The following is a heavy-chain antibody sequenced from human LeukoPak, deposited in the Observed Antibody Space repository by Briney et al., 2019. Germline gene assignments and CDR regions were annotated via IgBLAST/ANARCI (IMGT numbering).Heavy chain of an antibody. CDR3: ASRAHCSGGSCYGNWFDP. D-gene: IGHD2-15*01. CDR2: ISYSGIT. Sequence: SETLSLTCTVSGASISSHYWSWIRQSPGKGLGWIGYISYSGITNYNPSLKSRVTISVDTSKNHFSLRLNSVTAADTAVYYCASRAHCSGGSCYGNWFDPWGQGTLVTVSS. CDR1: GASISSHY. V-gene: IGHV4-59*11. J-gene: IGHJ5*02.